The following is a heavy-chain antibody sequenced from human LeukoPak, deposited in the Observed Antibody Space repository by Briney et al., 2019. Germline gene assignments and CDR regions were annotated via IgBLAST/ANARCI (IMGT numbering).Heavy chain of an antibody. CDR3: AKRGVVIRVFLVGFHKEAYYFDS. D-gene: IGHD3-10*01. CDR2: LSGSGGGT. Sequence: GGSLRLSCAISGITLSNYGMSWVRQAPGKGLEWVAGLSGSGGGTNYADSVQGRFTISRDNPKNTLYLQMNSLRAEDTAVYFCAKRGVVIRVFLVGFHKEAYYFDSWGQGALVTVSS. J-gene: IGHJ4*02. V-gene: IGHV3-23*01. CDR1: GITLSNYG.